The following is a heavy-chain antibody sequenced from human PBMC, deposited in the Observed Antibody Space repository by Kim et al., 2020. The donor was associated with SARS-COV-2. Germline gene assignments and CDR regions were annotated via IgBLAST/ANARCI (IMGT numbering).Heavy chain of an antibody. Sequence: GGSLRLSCAASGFTFSSYAMSWVRQAPGKGLEWVSAISGSGGTTYYADSVKGRFTISRDNSKNTLYLQMNSLRAEDTAVYYCAGGNHYDILTGYSGYYYYGMDVWGQGTTVTVSS. CDR3: AGGNHYDILTGYSGYYYYGMDV. CDR2: ISGSGGTT. CDR1: GFTFSSYA. D-gene: IGHD3-9*01. J-gene: IGHJ6*02. V-gene: IGHV3-23*01.